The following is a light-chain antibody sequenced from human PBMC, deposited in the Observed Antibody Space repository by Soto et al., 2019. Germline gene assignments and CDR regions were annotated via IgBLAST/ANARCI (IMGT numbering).Light chain of an antibody. CDR2: AAS. CDR3: QKYKSAPYT. CDR1: QGITNS. Sequence: DIPMTQSPSSLSASVGDRVTITCRASQGITNSLAWYQQKPGKGPNLLIYAASTLQSGVPSRFSGSGSGTDFTLTISSLQPEDVATYYCQKYKSAPYTFGPGTKVDIK. V-gene: IGKV1-27*01. J-gene: IGKJ3*01.